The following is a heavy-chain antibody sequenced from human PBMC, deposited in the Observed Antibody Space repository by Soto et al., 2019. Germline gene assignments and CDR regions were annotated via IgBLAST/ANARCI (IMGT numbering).Heavy chain of an antibody. D-gene: IGHD2-21*01. CDR3: ARDFKAYCGGDCYYYGMDV. J-gene: IGHJ6*02. CDR2: INPSGGST. Sequence: ASVKVSCKASGYTFTSYYMHWVRQAPGQGLEWMGIINPSGGSTSYAQKFQGRVTMTRDTSTSTVYMELSSLRSEDTAVYYCARDFKAYCGGDCYYYGMDVWGQGTTVTVSS. CDR1: GYTFTSYY. V-gene: IGHV1-46*01.